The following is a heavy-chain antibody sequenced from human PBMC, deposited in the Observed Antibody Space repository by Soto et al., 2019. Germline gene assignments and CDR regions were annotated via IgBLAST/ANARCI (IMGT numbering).Heavy chain of an antibody. CDR1: GDSVTSHY. Sequence: SETLSLTCSFSGDSVTSHYLTWIRQSPEKGLEWIGYMHYTGFSHYNPSLKSRLTISVDKSKNQFTLQLSSVTVAVTAVYYCARARVRSLHGMDVWGQGTTVTVSS. CDR3: ARARVRSLHGMDV. J-gene: IGHJ6*02. V-gene: IGHV4-59*02. D-gene: IGHD2-21*01. CDR2: MHYTGFS.